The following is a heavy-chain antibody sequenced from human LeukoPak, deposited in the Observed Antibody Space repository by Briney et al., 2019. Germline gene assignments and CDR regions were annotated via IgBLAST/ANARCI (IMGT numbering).Heavy chain of an antibody. CDR1: GGSVSSGSYY. Sequence: SETLSLTCTVSGGSVSSGSYYWSWIRQPPGTGLEWIGYIYYSGSTNYNPSLKSRVTISVDTSKNQFSLKLSSVTAADTAVYYCARWFYYDSSGYYSPLWGQGTLVTVSS. CDR3: ARWFYYDSSGYYSPL. CDR2: IYYSGST. V-gene: IGHV4-61*01. J-gene: IGHJ4*02. D-gene: IGHD3-22*01.